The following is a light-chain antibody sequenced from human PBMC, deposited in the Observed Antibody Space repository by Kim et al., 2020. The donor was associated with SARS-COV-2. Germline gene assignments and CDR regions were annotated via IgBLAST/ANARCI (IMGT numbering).Light chain of an antibody. J-gene: IGKJ1*01. CDR2: KAS. CDR3: QQYNSYSPWT. Sequence: DIQMTQSPSTLSASVGDRVTITCRASQSVSSWLAWFQQKPGKAPKLLIYKASSLQSGVPSRFSGTGSGTESTLTISSLQPDDFATYYCQQYNSYSPWTLGQGTKVDIK. CDR1: QSVSSW. V-gene: IGKV1-5*03.